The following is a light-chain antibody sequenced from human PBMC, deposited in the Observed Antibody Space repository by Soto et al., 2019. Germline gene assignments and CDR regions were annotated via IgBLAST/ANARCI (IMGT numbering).Light chain of an antibody. J-gene: IGKJ1*01. CDR3: QQYSDWPPT. V-gene: IGKV3-15*01. CDR2: GAS. Sequence: EIVMTQSPATLSLSPGERATLSCRASQSITSNLAWYQQKPGQSPRLLINGASTRATGIPARFSGSGSGTEFSLTISSLPSEDFAVYFCQQYSDWPPTFGQGTKVEI. CDR1: QSITSN.